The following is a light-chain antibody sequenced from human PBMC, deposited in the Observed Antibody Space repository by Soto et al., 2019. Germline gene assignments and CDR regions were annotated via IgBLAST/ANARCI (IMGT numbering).Light chain of an antibody. V-gene: IGKV1-5*03. J-gene: IGKJ1*01. CDR2: KAS. CDR1: LSVSTW. CDR3: PHYTSYSEA. Sequence: KVTQSRSTVSGYKGDRGTITCLARLSVSTWLSWYQQKPGKPPKLLIYKASTLKSGVPSRFSGSGSGTEFTLTISSLQPDDFAPYYCPHYTSYSEAFGQR.